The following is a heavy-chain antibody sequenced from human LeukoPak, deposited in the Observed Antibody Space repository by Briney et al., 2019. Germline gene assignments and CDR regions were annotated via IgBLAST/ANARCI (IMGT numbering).Heavy chain of an antibody. V-gene: IGHV1-69*13. CDR3: ARGKRSYYPIEYFQH. J-gene: IGHJ1*01. CDR2: IIPIFGTA. D-gene: IGHD1-26*01. Sequence: ASVKVSCKASGGTFSSYAISWVRQAPGQGLEWMGGIIPIFGTANYAQKFQGRVTITADESTSTAYMELSSLRSEDTAVYYCARGKRSYYPIEYFQHWGQGTLVTASS. CDR1: GGTFSSYA.